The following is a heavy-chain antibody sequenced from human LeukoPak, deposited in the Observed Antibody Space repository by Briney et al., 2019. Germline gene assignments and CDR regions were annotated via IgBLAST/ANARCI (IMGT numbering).Heavy chain of an antibody. CDR3: STLVRPFDY. J-gene: IGHJ4*02. D-gene: IGHD2-8*01. Sequence: GGSLRLSCAASGFTVSSNYMSWVGQAPGKGLEWVSVLYSGGTTYYADSVKGRFSISRDNSKNTLYLQMNSLKTEDTAVYYCSTLVRPFDYWGQGTLVTVSS. CDR2: LYSGGTT. CDR1: GFTVSSNY. V-gene: IGHV3-66*01.